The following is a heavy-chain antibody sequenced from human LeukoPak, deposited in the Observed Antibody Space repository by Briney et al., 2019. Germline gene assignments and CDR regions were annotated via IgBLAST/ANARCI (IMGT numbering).Heavy chain of an antibody. CDR3: AKLWSRFYETGEYDS. CDR1: GFTFSDYA. D-gene: IGHD7-27*01. CDR2: ISSNGNSA. J-gene: IGHJ4*02. Sequence: TGGSLRLSCATSGFTFSDYAMHGVRQAPGRGLEWVSYISSNGNSAYYSDSVKGRFTISRDSSRSTLYLQMNSLRAEDTAIYYCAKLWSRFYETGEYDSWGQGILVTVSS. V-gene: IGHV3-23*01.